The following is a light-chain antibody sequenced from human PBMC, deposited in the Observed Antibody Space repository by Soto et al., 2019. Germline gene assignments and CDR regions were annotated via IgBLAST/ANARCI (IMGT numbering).Light chain of an antibody. Sequence: QSVLTQPASVSASPGQPVTISCMGFSCEFDGYDYVSWYQQHPGQAPKLMIFDVNNRPSGVSGRFSGSKSGDTASLTISGLQAEDDGDYYCTSYTGSAPFYVFGSGTKVTVL. V-gene: IGLV2-14*03. J-gene: IGLJ1*01. CDR1: SCEFDGYDY. CDR3: TSYTGSAPFYV. CDR2: DVN.